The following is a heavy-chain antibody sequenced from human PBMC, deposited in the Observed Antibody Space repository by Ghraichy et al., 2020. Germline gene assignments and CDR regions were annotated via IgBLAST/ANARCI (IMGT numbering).Heavy chain of an antibody. V-gene: IGHV4-59*01. CDR3: ARVRGWSQPMDV. D-gene: IGHD5-12*01. J-gene: IGHJ6*02. CDR1: GGSISSYY. Sequence: TLSLTCTVSGGSISSYYWSWIRQPPGKGLEWIGYIYYSGSTNYNPSLKSRVTISVDTSKNQFSLKLSSVTAADTAVYYCARVRGWSQPMDVWGQGTTVTVSS. CDR2: IYYSGST.